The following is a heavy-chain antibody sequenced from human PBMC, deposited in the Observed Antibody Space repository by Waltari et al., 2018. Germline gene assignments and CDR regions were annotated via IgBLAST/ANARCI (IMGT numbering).Heavy chain of an antibody. J-gene: IGHJ4*02. V-gene: IGHV1-3*01. CDR2: INAGNGNT. D-gene: IGHD2-15*01. CDR1: GYTFTSYA. Sequence: QVQLVQSGAEVKNPGASVKVSCKASGYTFTSYAMHWVRQAPGQRLEWMGWINAGNGNTKYSQKFQGRVTITRDTSASTAYMELSSLRSEDTAVYYCARGDEYCSGGSCYSQTLFDYWGQGTLVTVSS. CDR3: ARGDEYCSGGSCYSQTLFDY.